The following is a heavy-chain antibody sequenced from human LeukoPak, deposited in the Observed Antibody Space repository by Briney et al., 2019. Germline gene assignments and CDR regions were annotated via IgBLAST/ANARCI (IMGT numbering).Heavy chain of an antibody. D-gene: IGHD3-10*01. CDR2: ISSGSRDT. CDR1: GFTFSSYG. V-gene: IGHV3-21*01. J-gene: IGHJ4*02. CDR3: TRVGEGGY. Sequence: GGSLRLSCAASGFTFSSYGMTWVRQAPGKGLEWVSSISSGSRDTYYADSVKGRFTISRDNAKNSLYLQMNSLRAEDTAVYYCTRVGEGGYWGQGTLVTVSS.